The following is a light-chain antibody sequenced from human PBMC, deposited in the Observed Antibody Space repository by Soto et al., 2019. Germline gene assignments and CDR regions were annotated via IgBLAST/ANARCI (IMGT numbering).Light chain of an antibody. CDR2: DAS. CDR3: QQYNNWPRLT. V-gene: IGKV3-15*01. Sequence: EIVMTQSPATLSVSPGERATLSCRASESVRSNLAWYQQKPGQAPRLLIYDASTRAAGVPARFSGSGSGTEFTLTISSLQSEDFAVYYCQQYNNWPRLTFGGGTKVDIK. CDR1: ESVRSN. J-gene: IGKJ4*01.